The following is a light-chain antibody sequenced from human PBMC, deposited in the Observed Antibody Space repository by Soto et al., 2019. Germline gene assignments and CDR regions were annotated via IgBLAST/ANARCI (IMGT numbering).Light chain of an antibody. CDR2: AAS. Sequence: DIQMTQSPSSVSASVGDRVTITCRASQDISSWVAWYQQKPGKAPKLLISAASTLQSGVPSRFSGSGSGTDFTLIISSLQPEDFATYFCQQGDSFPFTFGGGTKGISN. CDR1: QDISSW. J-gene: IGKJ4*01. CDR3: QQGDSFPFT. V-gene: IGKV1-12*01.